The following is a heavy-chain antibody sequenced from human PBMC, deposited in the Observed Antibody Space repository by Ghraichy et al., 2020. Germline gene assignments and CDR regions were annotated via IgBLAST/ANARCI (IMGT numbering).Heavy chain of an antibody. D-gene: IGHD5-18*01. CDR1: GFTFSSYG. CDR2: ISYDGSNK. CDR3: AKEVDTAMRGGYY. Sequence: AGSLRLSCAASGFTFSSYGMHWVRQAPGKGLEWVAVISYDGSNKYYADSVKGRFTISRDNSKNTLYLQMNSLRAEDTAVYYCAKEVDTAMRGGYYWGQGTLVTVSS. V-gene: IGHV3-30*18. J-gene: IGHJ4*02.